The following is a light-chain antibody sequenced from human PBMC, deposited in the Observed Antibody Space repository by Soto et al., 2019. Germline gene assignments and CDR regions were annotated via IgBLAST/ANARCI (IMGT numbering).Light chain of an antibody. CDR1: SSDVGGHNY. V-gene: IGLV2-14*03. J-gene: IGLJ1*01. CDR3: TSFTSRHTYV. Sequence: QSVLTQPASVSGSPGQSITISCTGTSSDVGGHNYVSWYQQHPDKAPRLMIYDVSNRPSGVSDRFSGSKSGDTASLTISGLQAEDEADYYCTSFTSRHTYVFGTGTKVTVL. CDR2: DVS.